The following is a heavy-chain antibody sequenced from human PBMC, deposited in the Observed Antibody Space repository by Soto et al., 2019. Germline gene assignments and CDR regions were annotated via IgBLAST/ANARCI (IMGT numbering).Heavy chain of an antibody. CDR1: GGSISSVGYY. V-gene: IGHV4-31*03. Sequence: TLSLPCTVSGGSISSVGYYWSWIRQHPGKGLEWIGYIYYSGSTYYNPSLKSRVTISVDTSKNQFSLKLSSVTAADTAVYYCARLEVDIVVVPATDGGTFDYWGQGTLVTVSS. CDR3: ARLEVDIVVVPATDGGTFDY. D-gene: IGHD2-2*01. CDR2: IYYSGST. J-gene: IGHJ4*02.